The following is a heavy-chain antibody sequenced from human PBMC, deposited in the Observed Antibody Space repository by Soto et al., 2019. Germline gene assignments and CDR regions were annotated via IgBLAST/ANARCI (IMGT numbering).Heavy chain of an antibody. CDR3: ARPRSRYYLIEGPDY. Sequence: PGGSLRLSCAASGFTFSSYAMHWVRQAPGKGLEWVAVISYDGSNKYYADSVKGRFTISRDNSKNTLYLQMNSLRAEDTAVYYCARPRSRYYLIEGPDYWGQGTLVTVSS. J-gene: IGHJ4*02. CDR2: ISYDGSNK. D-gene: IGHD1-26*01. CDR1: GFTFSSYA. V-gene: IGHV3-30-3*01.